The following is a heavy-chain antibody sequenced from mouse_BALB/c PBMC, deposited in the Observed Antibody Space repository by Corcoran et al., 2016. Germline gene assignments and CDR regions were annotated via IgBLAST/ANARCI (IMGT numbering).Heavy chain of an antibody. CDR3: ARDSGTRYFDY. J-gene: IGHJ2*01. CDR1: GYSFTGYY. V-gene: IGHV1-26*01. Sequence: EVQLQQSGPELVKPGASVKISCKASGYSFTGYYLHWVKQSHVKSLEWIGRINPYNGATSYNQNFKDKATLTVDKSSSTAYMELHSLTTEDSAVYYGARDSGTRYFDYWGQGTTLTVSS. CDR2: INPYNGAT. D-gene: IGHD4-1*01.